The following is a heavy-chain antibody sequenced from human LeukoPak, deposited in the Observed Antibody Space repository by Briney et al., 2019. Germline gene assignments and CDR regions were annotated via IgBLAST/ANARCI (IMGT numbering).Heavy chain of an antibody. V-gene: IGHV1-69*13. Sequence: SVMVSCKASGGTFSSYAISWVRQAPGQGLEWMGGIIPIFGTANYAQKFQGRVTITADESTSTAHMELSSLRSEDTAVYYCARDDITIFGVPTGAFDIWGQGTMVTVSS. D-gene: IGHD3-3*01. CDR3: ARDDITIFGVPTGAFDI. CDR2: IIPIFGTA. J-gene: IGHJ3*02. CDR1: GGTFSSYA.